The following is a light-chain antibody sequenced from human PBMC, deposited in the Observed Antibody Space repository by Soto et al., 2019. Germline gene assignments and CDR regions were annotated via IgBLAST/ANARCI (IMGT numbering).Light chain of an antibody. J-gene: IGKJ1*01. Sequence: DIVMTQSPLSLPVTPGEPASISCRSSQSLLHSNAYNYLDWYLQRPGQSPQLLIYLGSNRASGVPGRFSGSGSGTDFTLKISRVEAEDVGIYYCMQALQTSWTFGQGTKVEIK. V-gene: IGKV2-28*01. CDR1: QSLLHSNAYNY. CDR2: LGS. CDR3: MQALQTSWT.